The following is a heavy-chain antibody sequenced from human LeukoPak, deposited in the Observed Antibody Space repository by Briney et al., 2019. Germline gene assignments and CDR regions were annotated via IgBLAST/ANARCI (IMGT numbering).Heavy chain of an antibody. J-gene: IGHJ4*02. CDR3: AKDSPIYYIDY. D-gene: IGHD3-10*01. CDR2: INYNGRNN. V-gene: IGHV3-30*02. Sequence: GVSLRLSCAASGFTFSSYGRHWVRQAPGKGLEWVSFINYNGRNNYYADSVKGRFTISRDSSKNTLSLQMNSLRDEDTAVYYCAKDSPIYYIDYWGQGTLVTVSS. CDR1: GFTFSSYG.